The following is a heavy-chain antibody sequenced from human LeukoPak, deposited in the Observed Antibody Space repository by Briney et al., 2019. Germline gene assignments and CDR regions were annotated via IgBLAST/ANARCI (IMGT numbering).Heavy chain of an antibody. CDR2: INHSGST. CDR1: GGSFSGYY. Sequence: PSETLSLTCAVYGGSFSGYYWSWIRQPPGKGLEWIGEINHSGSTNYNPSLKSRVTISVDTSKNQFSLKLSSVTAGDTAVYYCARVGGYGDYAPDYWGQGTLVTVSS. J-gene: IGHJ4*02. D-gene: IGHD4-17*01. CDR3: ARVGGYGDYAPDY. V-gene: IGHV4-34*01.